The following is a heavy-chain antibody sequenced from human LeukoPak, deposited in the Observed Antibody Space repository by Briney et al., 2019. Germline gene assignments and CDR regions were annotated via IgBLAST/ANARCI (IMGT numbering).Heavy chain of an antibody. V-gene: IGHV1-8*01. CDR3: ARGAYCSSTSCYHNWFDP. CDR2: MNPNSGNT. D-gene: IGHD2-2*01. CDR1: GYTFTSYD. Sequence: ASVKVSCKASGYTFTSYDINWVRQATGQGLEWMGWMNPNSGNTGYAQKFQGRVTMTRNTSISTAYMELSSLRSEDTAVYYCARGAYCSSTSCYHNWFDPWGQGTLVTVSS. J-gene: IGHJ5*02.